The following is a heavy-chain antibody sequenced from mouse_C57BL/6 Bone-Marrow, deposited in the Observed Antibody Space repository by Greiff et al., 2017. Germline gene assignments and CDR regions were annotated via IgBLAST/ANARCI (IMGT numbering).Heavy chain of an antibody. Sequence: DVQLVESGGGLVKPGGSLKLSCAASGFTFSDYGMHWVRQAPEKGLEWVAYISSGSSTIYYADTVKGRFTISRDNAKNTLFLQMTSLRSEDTAMYYCARPLLRYAMDYWGQGTSVTVSS. V-gene: IGHV5-17*01. D-gene: IGHD1-2*01. CDR3: ARPLLRYAMDY. CDR1: GFTFSDYG. CDR2: ISSGSSTI. J-gene: IGHJ4*01.